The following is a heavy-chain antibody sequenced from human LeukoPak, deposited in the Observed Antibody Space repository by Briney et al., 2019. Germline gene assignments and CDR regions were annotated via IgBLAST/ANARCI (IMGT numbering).Heavy chain of an antibody. CDR2: INPSGGST. CDR3: ARAGYSGYDFLVFRGERVVQPFDY. Sequence: ASVKVSCKASGGTFSSYAISWVRQAPGQGLEWMGIINPSGGSTSYAQKFQGRVTMTRDMSTSTVYMELSSLRSEDTAVYYCARAGYSGYDFLVFRGERVVQPFDYWGQGTLVTVSS. CDR1: GGTFSSYA. V-gene: IGHV1-46*01. D-gene: IGHD5-12*01. J-gene: IGHJ4*02.